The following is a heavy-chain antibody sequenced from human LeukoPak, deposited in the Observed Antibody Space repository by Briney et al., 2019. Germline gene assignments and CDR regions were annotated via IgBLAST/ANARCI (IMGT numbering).Heavy chain of an antibody. CDR3: ASPWYCSSPSCWGLDYYYGMAV. Sequence: SVKVSCKASGGTFSSYAISWVRQAPGQGLEWMGGIIPIFGTANYAQKFQGRVTITADESTSTAYMELSSLRSEDTAVYYCASPWYCSSPSCWGLDYYYGMAVWGQGTTVTVSS. CDR2: IIPIFGTA. V-gene: IGHV1-69*13. D-gene: IGHD2-2*01. J-gene: IGHJ6*02. CDR1: GGTFSSYA.